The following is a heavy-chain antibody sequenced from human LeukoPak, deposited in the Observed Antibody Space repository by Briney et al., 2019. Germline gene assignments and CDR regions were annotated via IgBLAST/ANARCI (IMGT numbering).Heavy chain of an antibody. CDR1: GFTFSSYW. CDR2: IKQDGSEK. CDR3: ARAGVVIYYYYYMDV. D-gene: IGHD3-3*01. Sequence: GGSLRLSCAASGFTFSSYWMSWVRQAPGKGLEWVANIKQDGSEKYYVDSVKGRFTISRDNAKNTLYLQMNSLRAEDTAVYYCARAGVVIYYYYYMDVWGKGTTVTVSS. J-gene: IGHJ6*03. V-gene: IGHV3-7*04.